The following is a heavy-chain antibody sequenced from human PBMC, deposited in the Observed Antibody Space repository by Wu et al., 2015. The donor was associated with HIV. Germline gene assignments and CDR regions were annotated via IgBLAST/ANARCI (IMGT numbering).Heavy chain of an antibody. CDR2: INPGTDST. J-gene: IGHJ4*02. V-gene: IGHV1-69*05. CDR1: GGTFSTYA. Sequence: QVQLVQSGAEVKKPGSSVKVSCKASGGTFSTYAISWVRQAPGQGPEWMGVINPGTDSTTYAQPFEGRLTIARDTSKNTVYMELSSLKSEDTAKYYCARERVDYDSAAYRAHRGYYFDYWGQGTLVIVSS. D-gene: IGHD3-22*01. CDR3: ARERVDYDSAAYRAHRGYYFDY.